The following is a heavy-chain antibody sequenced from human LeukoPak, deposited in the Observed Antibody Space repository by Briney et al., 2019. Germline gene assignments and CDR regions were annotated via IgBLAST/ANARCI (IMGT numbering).Heavy chain of an antibody. CDR3: ARDLGYYDSSGYTDP. CDR2: INPNSGGT. V-gene: IGHV1-2*02. J-gene: IGHJ5*02. Sequence: GASVKVSCKASGYTFTGYYMHWVRQAPGQGLEWMGWINPNSGGTNYAQKFQGGVTMTRDTSISTAYMELSRLRSDDTAVYYCARDLGYYDSSGYTDPWGQGTLVTVSS. D-gene: IGHD3-22*01. CDR1: GYTFTGYY.